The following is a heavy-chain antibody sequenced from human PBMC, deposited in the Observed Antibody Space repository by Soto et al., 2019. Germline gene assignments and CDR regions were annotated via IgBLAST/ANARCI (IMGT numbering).Heavy chain of an antibody. CDR1: GGTFSSYT. Sequence: QVQLVQSGAEVKKPGSSVKVSCKASGGTFSSYTISWVRQAPGQGLEWMGRIIPILGIANYAQKFQGRVTITADKSTSTDYMELSSLRSEDTAVYYCARDTDIVAMGYWGLGTLVTVSA. D-gene: IGHD5-12*01. CDR3: ARDTDIVAMGY. CDR2: IIPILGIA. J-gene: IGHJ4*02. V-gene: IGHV1-69*08.